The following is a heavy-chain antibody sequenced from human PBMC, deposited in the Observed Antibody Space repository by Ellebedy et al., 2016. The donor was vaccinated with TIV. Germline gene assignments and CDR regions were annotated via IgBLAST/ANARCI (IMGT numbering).Heavy chain of an antibody. J-gene: IGHJ5*01. CDR3: ARGGPYSSTWWSVPGVDS. CDR1: GFTFSNYA. D-gene: IGHD6-13*01. Sequence: PGGSLRLSCAASGFTFSNYAMHWVLQAPGKGLEYVSAISSNGGSTYYANSVKGRFTISRDNSKNTLYLQMGSLRSEDMAVYYCARGGPYSSTWWSVPGVDSWGQGTLVTVSS. V-gene: IGHV3-64*01. CDR2: ISSNGGST.